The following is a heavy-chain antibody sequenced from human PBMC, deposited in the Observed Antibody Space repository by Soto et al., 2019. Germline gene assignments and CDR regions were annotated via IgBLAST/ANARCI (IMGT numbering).Heavy chain of an antibody. CDR2: ISWNSGSI. D-gene: IGHD2-15*01. Sequence: EVQLVESGGGLVQPGRSLRLSCAASGFTFDNYAMHWVRQAPGKGLGWVSGISWNSGSIVYADSVKGRFTISRDNAKNFLYLQMNRLRSEDTAMYYRVKERVMVFTFYFDYWGQMPLVTVSS. V-gene: IGHV3-9*01. CDR1: GFTFDNYA. J-gene: IGHJ4*02. CDR3: VKERVMVFTFYFDY.